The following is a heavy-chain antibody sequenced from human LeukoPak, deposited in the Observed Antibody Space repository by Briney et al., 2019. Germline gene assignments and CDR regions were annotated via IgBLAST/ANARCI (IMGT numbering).Heavy chain of an antibody. D-gene: IGHD2-2*02. CDR3: AIGLELVPAAILLYYYYGMDV. J-gene: IGHJ6*02. V-gene: IGHV4-4*02. CDR2: IYHSGST. CDR1: GGSISSSNW. Sequence: SGTLSLTCAVSGGSISSSNWWSWVRQPPGKGLEWIGEIYHSGSTNYNPSLKSRVTISVDKSTNQFSLKLSSVTAADTAVYYCAIGLELVPAAILLYYYYGMDVWGQGTTVTVSS.